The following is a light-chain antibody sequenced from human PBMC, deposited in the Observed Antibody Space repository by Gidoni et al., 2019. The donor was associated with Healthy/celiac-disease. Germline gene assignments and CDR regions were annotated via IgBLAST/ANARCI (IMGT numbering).Light chain of an antibody. J-gene: IGKJ1*01. V-gene: IGKV1-39*01. CDR2: AAS. CDR3: QQRYSTPRT. CDR1: QSISSY. Sequence: DIQMTPSPSSLSASVGDRVTITCRARQSISSYLNWYQQKPGKAPKLLIYAASSLQSGVPSRFSGSGSGTDFTLTISSLQPEDFATYYCQQRYSTPRTFXXXTKVEIK.